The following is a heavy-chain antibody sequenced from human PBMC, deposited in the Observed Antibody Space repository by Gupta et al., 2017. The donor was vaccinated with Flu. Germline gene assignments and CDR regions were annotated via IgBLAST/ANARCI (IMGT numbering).Heavy chain of an antibody. CDR3: AGRDSSCWLIPPTFDC. CDR1: GGSISSHY. Sequence: QVQLQESGPGLVKPSETLSLTCTVSGGSISSHYWSWIRQSPGKGLEWIGNIYYSGRTEYNPSRKFRVIISVDTSKNHVSLKVSSVTAVETDVYYGAGRDSSCWLIPPTFDC. J-gene: IGHJ4*01. V-gene: IGHV4-59*11. CDR2: IYYSGRT. D-gene: IGHD6-19*01.